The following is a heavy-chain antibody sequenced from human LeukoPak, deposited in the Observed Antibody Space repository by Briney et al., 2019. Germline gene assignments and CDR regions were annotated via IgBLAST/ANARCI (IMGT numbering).Heavy chain of an antibody. CDR1: GFTFSSYG. D-gene: IGHD3-22*01. J-gene: IGHJ4*02. V-gene: IGHV3-30*02. Sequence: SGGSLRLSCAASGFTFSSYGMHWVRRAPGKGLEWVAFIRYDGSNKYYADSVKGRFTISRDNSKNTLYLQMNSLRAEDTAVYYCAKVYYGADYYFDYWGQGTLVTVSS. CDR2: IRYDGSNK. CDR3: AKVYYGADYYFDY.